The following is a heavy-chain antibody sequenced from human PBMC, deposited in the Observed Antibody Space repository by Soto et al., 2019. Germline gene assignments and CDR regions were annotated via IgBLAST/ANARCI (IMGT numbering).Heavy chain of an antibody. V-gene: IGHV4-34*01. J-gene: IGHJ4*02. CDR2: INHSGST. Sequence: SETLSLTCAVYGGSFSGYYWSWIRQPPGKGLEWIGEINHSGSTNYNPSLKSRVTISVDTSKNQFSLKLSSVTAADTAVYYCARDITGLYDFWSGYKGKNYYFDYWGQGTLVTVSS. CDR1: GGSFSGYY. CDR3: ARDITGLYDFWSGYKGKNYYFDY. D-gene: IGHD3-3*01.